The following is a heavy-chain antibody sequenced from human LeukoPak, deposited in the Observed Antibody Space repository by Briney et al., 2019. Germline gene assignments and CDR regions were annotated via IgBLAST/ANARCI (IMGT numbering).Heavy chain of an antibody. CDR3: ARDSWRANDYGDSFDY. V-gene: IGHV3-7*01. J-gene: IGHJ4*02. CDR2: IKQDGSEK. D-gene: IGHD4-17*01. Sequence: PGGSLRLSCAASGFTFSSYSMNWVRQAPGKGLEWVANIKQDGSEKYYVDSVKGRFTISRDNAKNSLYLQMNSLRAEDTAVYYCARDSWRANDYGDSFDYWGQGTLVTVSS. CDR1: GFTFSSYS.